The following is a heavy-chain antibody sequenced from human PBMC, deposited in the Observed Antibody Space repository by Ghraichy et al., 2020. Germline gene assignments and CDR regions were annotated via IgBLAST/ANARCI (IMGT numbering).Heavy chain of an antibody. Sequence: GGSLRLSCAASGFTFSSYAMSWVRQAPGKGLEWVSVISGSGGGTYYADSVKGRFTISRDNSKNTLYLQMNSLRAEDTAVYYCAKNYPQLWTGGLGWGQGTLVTVSS. V-gene: IGHV3-23*01. J-gene: IGHJ4*02. CDR2: ISGSGGGT. CDR3: AKNYPQLWTGGLG. CDR1: GFTFSSYA. D-gene: IGHD3/OR15-3a*01.